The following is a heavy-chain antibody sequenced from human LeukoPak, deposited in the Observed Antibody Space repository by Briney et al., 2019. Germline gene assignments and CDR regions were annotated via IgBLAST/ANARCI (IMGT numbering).Heavy chain of an antibody. CDR3: ARDRLGFRVDV. J-gene: IGHJ6*04. D-gene: IGHD3-10*01. V-gene: IGHV4-4*07. CDR1: GGSISTYY. CDR2: INSNGNT. Sequence: SETLCLICTVSGGSISTYYWSWIRQPAGKGPEWIGRINSNGNTNYNTSLKSRVSMSVDTSKNHFSLNVSSVTAADTAVYYCARDRLGFRVDVWGEGTTVTVSS.